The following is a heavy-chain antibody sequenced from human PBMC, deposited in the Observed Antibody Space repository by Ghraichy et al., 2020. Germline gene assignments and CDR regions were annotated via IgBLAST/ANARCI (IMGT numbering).Heavy chain of an antibody. Sequence: GESLNISCVGSGFTFSRYWMSWVRQAPGKGLEWVANIKQDGSEENYVDSVRGRFTISRDNAENSLYLQMNSLRAEDTAVYYCTGGLGWCFDLWGRGTRVTVAS. CDR1: GFTFSRYW. CDR3: TGGLGWCFDL. V-gene: IGHV3-7*01. J-gene: IGHJ2*01. CDR2: IKQDGSEE.